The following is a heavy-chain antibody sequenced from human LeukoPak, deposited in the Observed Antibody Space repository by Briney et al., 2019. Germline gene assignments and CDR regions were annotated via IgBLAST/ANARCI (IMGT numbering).Heavy chain of an antibody. V-gene: IGHV3-23*01. J-gene: IGHJ4*02. D-gene: IGHD2-21*02. CDR3: ARDRDALDY. CDR2: TSRSGGSL. CDR1: GFTFRNHA. Sequence: GGSLRLSCAASGFTFRNHAMSWVRQAPGKGLEWVSATSRSGGSLYYADSVKGRFTISRDNSRNTLYLQMNSLRAEDTAVYYCARDRDALDYWGQGTLVTISS.